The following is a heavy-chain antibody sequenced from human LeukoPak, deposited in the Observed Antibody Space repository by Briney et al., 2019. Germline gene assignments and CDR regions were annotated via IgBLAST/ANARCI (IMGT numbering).Heavy chain of an antibody. CDR1: GSTLISYG. V-gene: IGHV3-7*01. CDR2: IKQDGSEK. Sequence: GGSLNFSLQASGSTLISYGMNWVRKPPGKGRKWVANIKQDGSEKYYVDSVKGRFTISRDNAKNSLYLQMNSLRAEDTAVYYCARGRGYSYVWGQGTLVTVSS. CDR3: ARGRGYSYV. J-gene: IGHJ4*02. D-gene: IGHD5-18*01.